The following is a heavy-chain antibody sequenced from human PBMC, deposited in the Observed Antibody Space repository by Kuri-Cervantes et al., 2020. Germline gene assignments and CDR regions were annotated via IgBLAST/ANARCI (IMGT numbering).Heavy chain of an antibody. CDR2: IYHSGST. CDR3: ARGHCSGGSCYDY. D-gene: IGHD2-15*01. V-gene: IGHV4-30-2*01. Sequence: SQTLSLTCAVPGGSISSGGYSWSWIRQPPGKGLEWIGYIYHSGSTYYNPSLKSRVTISVDRSKNQFSLKLSSVTAADTAVYYCARGHCSGGSCYDYWGQGTLVTVSS. J-gene: IGHJ4*02. CDR1: GGSISSGGYS.